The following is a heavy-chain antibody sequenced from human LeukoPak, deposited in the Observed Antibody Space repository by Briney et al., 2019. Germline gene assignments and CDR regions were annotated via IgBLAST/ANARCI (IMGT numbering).Heavy chain of an antibody. Sequence: PSETLSLTCTVSGGSISSYYWSWIRQPPGKGLEWIGYIYYSGSTNYNPFLKSRVTISVDTSKNQFSLKLSSVTAADTAVYYCARGGSSSWYSTDYFDYWGQGTLVTVSS. J-gene: IGHJ4*02. D-gene: IGHD6-13*01. CDR1: GGSISSYY. CDR3: ARGGSSSWYSTDYFDY. V-gene: IGHV4-59*01. CDR2: IYYSGST.